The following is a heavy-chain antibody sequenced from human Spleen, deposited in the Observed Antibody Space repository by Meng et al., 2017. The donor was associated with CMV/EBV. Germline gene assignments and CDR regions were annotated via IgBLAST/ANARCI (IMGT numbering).Heavy chain of an antibody. CDR1: VGSFSSDY. J-gene: IGHJ4*02. CDR2: INHSGST. V-gene: IGHV4-34*01. D-gene: IGHD3-3*01. CDR3: ARDEGFWSGYHFGY. Sequence: GSGHLKPSQTLSLTRTVDVGSFSSDYWRWIRQPPGKGLEWIGEINHSGSTNYNPSLKSRVTISVDTSKNQFSLKLSPVTAADTAVYYCARDEGFWSGYHFGYWGQGTLVTVSS.